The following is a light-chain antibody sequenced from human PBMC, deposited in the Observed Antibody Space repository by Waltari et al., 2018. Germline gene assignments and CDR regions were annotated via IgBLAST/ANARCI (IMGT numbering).Light chain of an antibody. V-gene: IGKV2-28*01. CDR2: LGS. CDR3: MQALQTPPT. J-gene: IGKJ1*01. CDR1: QSPLHSNGYND. Sequence: DIVMTQSPLSLPVTPGEPASISSRSSQSPLHSNGYNDLDWYLQKPGQSPQLLIYLGSNRASGVPDRFSGSGSGTDFTLKISRVEAEDVGVYYCMQALQTPPTFGQGTKVEIK.